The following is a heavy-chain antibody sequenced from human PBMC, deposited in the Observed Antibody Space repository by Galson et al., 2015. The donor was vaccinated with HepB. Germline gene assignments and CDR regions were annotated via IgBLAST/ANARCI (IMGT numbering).Heavy chain of an antibody. V-gene: IGHV3-49*03. J-gene: IGHJ4*02. CDR1: GFTFGDYA. CDR2: IRSKAYGGTT. D-gene: IGHD6-19*01. CDR3: TRDPVGAVAGFFDY. Sequence: SLRLSCAASGFTFGDYAMSWFRQAPGKGLEWVGFIRSKAYGGTTEYAASVKGRFTISRDDSKSIAYLQMNSLKTEDTAVYYCTRDPVGAVAGFFDYWGQGTLVTVSS.